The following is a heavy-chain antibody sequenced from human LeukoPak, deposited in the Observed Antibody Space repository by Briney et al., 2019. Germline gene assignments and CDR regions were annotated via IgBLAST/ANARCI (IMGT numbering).Heavy chain of an antibody. CDR2: IIPIFGTA. CDR1: GCTFSSYA. D-gene: IGHD3-16*02. V-gene: IGHV1-69*06. CDR3: ASQKGVISNQADY. J-gene: IGHJ4*02. Sequence: GASVKLSCTASGCTFSSYAISWVRQAPGQGLEWMSDIIPIFGTANYAQKFQGRVTITADKSTSTAYMELSSLRSEGTAVYYCASQKGVISNQADYWGQGTLVTVSS.